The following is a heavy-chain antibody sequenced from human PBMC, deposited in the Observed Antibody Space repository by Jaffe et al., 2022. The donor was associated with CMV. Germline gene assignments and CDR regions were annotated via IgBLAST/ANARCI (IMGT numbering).Heavy chain of an antibody. CDR1: RFTFSSYG. CDR2: ISYDETNK. CDR3: AKDRSRAVGYSDSSGYSSFDY. V-gene: IGHV3-30*18. D-gene: IGHD3-22*01. Sequence: QVQLVESGGGVVQPGRSLRLSCAASRFTFSSYGMHWVRQAPGKGLEWVAVISYDETNKYYADSVKGRFTISRDNSKNTLYLQMNSLRAEDTAVYYCAKDRSRAVGYSDSSGYSSFDYWGQGTLVTVSS. J-gene: IGHJ4*02.